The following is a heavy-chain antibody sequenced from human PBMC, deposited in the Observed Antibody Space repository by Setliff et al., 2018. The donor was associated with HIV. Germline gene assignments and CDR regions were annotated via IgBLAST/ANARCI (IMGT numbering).Heavy chain of an antibody. CDR2: ISYDGTYK. V-gene: IGHV3-30*04. CDR1: GFTFGDYA. D-gene: IGHD3-16*01. J-gene: IGHJ6*03. Sequence: PGGSLRLSCAASGFTFGDYAIHWVRQAPGKGLEWVALISYDGTYKYYAESVKGRFTISRDNSRNTLYLQMNSLRTEDTAVYYGAKDWGSRLSYSFYYMDVWGKGTTVTVSS. CDR3: AKDWGSRLSYSFYYMDV.